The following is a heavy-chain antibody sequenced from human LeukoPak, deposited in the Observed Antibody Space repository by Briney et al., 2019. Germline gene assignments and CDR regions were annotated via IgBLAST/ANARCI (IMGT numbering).Heavy chain of an antibody. J-gene: IGHJ4*02. Sequence: GPSLRLSCAASGFTFSSYWTRWVRQAPGNWLVWVSRINSDGRSTSYAYSVKGRFTISRDNAKTTLYLQMNSLRAEDTAVYYCARGPKALYYDFWSGYYHYFDYWGQGTLVPVSS. CDR1: GFTFSSYW. CDR2: INSDGRST. D-gene: IGHD3-3*01. V-gene: IGHV3-74*01. CDR3: ARGPKALYYDFWSGYYHYFDY.